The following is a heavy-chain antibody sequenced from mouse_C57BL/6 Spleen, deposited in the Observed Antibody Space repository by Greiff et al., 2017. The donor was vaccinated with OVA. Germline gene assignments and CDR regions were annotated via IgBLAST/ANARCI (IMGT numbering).Heavy chain of an antibody. D-gene: IGHD1-1*01. J-gene: IGHJ4*01. CDR3: AREGTTVYYYAMDY. Sequence: QVQLQQPGAELVMPGASVKLSCKASGYTFTSYWMHWVKQRPGQGLEWIGEIDPSDSYTNYNQKFKGKSTLTVDKSSSTAYMQLSSLTSEDSAVYYCAREGTTVYYYAMDYWGQGTSVTVSS. V-gene: IGHV1-69*01. CDR1: GYTFTSYW. CDR2: IDPSDSYT.